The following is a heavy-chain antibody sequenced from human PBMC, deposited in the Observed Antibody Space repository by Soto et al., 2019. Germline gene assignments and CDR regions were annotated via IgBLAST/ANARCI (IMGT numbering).Heavy chain of an antibody. J-gene: IGHJ5*02. V-gene: IGHV4-59*02. CDR2: ASCTGGT. CDR1: GGSVTSCH. CDR3: ARDMHAPFTHYLDP. Sequence: AWETLSLTCFVSGGSVTSCHGSWFRQLPGKGVEGSAYASCTGGTNYNPSLQSRVTISLATSKNQLSLKLNSMTAADTAVYYCARDMHAPFTHYLDPCAQGTLVTLSS. D-gene: IGHD1-26*01.